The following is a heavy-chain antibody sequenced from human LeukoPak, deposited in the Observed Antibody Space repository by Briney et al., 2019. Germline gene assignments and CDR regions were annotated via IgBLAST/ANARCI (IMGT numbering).Heavy chain of an antibody. V-gene: IGHV3-21*01. J-gene: IGHJ6*02. D-gene: IGHD2-15*01. CDR1: GFTFSSYS. CDR3: ARERGYYCSGGSCLPQYYGMDV. Sequence: GGSLRPSCAASGFTFSSYSMNWVRQAPGKGLEWVSSISSSSSYIYYADSVKGRFTISRDNAKNSLYLQMNSLRAEDTAVYYCARERGYYCSGGSCLPQYYGMDVWGQGTTVTVSS. CDR2: ISSSSSYI.